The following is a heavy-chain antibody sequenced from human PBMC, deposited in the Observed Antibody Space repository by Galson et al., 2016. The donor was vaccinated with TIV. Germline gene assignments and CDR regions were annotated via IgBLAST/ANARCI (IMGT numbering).Heavy chain of an antibody. J-gene: IGHJ4*02. CDR2: ISYDGRIE. CDR3: ARDAVIGTPDYFDY. D-gene: IGHD2-21*01. V-gene: IGHV3-30*01. CDR1: GFTFSNYP. Sequence: SLRLSCAASGFTFSNYPMHWVRQTPGKGLEWVAVISYDGRIEDYADSVKGRFTISRDDSRNTLYLQMNSRRTEDTAIYYCARDAVIGTPDYFDYWGRGTLVTVSS.